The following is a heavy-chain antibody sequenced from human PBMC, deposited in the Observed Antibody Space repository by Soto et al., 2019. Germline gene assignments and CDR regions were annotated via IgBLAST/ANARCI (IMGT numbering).Heavy chain of an antibody. J-gene: IGHJ6*02. CDR1: GGTFSSYA. Sequence: QVQLVQSGAEVKEPGSSVKVSCKAFGGTFSSYAICWVRQAPGQGLEWMGGIIPMFDSTNYAQKFQGRVTITADESTSKAFMELSSLRSEDTAVYYCARRVVVTSVRDIAYYYYGLDVWGQGTTVTVSS. V-gene: IGHV1-69*01. CDR3: ARRVVVTSVRDIAYYYYGLDV. D-gene: IGHD2-21*02. CDR2: IIPMFDST.